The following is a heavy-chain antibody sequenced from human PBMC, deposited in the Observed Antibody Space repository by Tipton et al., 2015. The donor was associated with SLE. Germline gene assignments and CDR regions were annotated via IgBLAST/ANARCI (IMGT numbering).Heavy chain of an antibody. CDR2: IYTSGST. V-gene: IGHV4-61*02. J-gene: IGHJ4*02. CDR1: GASISRGSYY. CDR3: ARDEYRYDTTGYHLLGHFDF. Sequence: TLSLTCTVSGASISRGSYYWTWIRQPAGKGLEWIGRIYTSGSTNYNPSLKSRVTISVDTSKNQFSLNLSSVTAADTAVYYCARDEYRYDTTGYHLLGHFDFWGQGTLVTVSS. D-gene: IGHD3-22*01.